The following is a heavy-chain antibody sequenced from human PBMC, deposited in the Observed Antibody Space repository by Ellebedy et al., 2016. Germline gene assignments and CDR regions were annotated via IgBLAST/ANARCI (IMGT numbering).Heavy chain of an antibody. CDR3: ARGTWNYKFFFDL. Sequence: SETLSLTXNVSGDSISSNNWWSWVRQPPGTGLEWIGEIFHSGSTIYNPSLKSRATLSVDKSKNQFSLRLSSVTAADTAVYFCARGTWNYKFFFDLWGRGALVTVSS. CDR1: GDSISSNNW. J-gene: IGHJ2*01. V-gene: IGHV4-4*02. CDR2: IFHSGST. D-gene: IGHD1-7*01.